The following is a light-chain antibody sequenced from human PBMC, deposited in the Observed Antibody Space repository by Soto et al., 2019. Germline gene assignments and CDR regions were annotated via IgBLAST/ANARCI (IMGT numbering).Light chain of an antibody. J-gene: IGKJ4*01. Sequence: EIVMTQSPATLSVSPGERATPSCRASQNISNYLIWYQQRPGQAPRLLIYDVSNRATGIPARFSGSGSGTDFTLTISRLEAEDFAVYYCQQYGSSPLTFGGGTKVDI. CDR2: DVS. CDR1: QNISNY. CDR3: QQYGSSPLT. V-gene: IGKV3-20*01.